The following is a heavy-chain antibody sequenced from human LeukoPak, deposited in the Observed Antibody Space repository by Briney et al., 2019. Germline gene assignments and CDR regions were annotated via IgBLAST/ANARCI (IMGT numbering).Heavy chain of an antibody. Sequence: GASVKVSCKASGYTFTGYYMHWVRQAPGQGLEWMGIINPSGGSTNYAQKFQGRVTVTRDTSTSTVYMELSSLRSEDTAVYYCARARGEVVSDAFDIWGQGTMVTVSS. D-gene: IGHD3-10*01. CDR1: GYTFTGYY. J-gene: IGHJ3*02. V-gene: IGHV1-46*01. CDR2: INPSGGST. CDR3: ARARGEVVSDAFDI.